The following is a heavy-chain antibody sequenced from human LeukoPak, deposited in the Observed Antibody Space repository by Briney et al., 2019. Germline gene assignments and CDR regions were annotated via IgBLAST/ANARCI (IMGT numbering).Heavy chain of an antibody. CDR1: GFTFSSYW. Sequence: GGSLRLSCAASGFTFSSYWMHWVRQAPGKGLVWVSRISSDGSSTSYADSVKGRFTISRDNAKNTLYLQMNSLRAKDTAVYYCAKGGTTVVDYWGQGTLVTVSS. D-gene: IGHD4-23*01. J-gene: IGHJ4*02. CDR3: AKGGTTVVDY. V-gene: IGHV3-74*01. CDR2: ISSDGSST.